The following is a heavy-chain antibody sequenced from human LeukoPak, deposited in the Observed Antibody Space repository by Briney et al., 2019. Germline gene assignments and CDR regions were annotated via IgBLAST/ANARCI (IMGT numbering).Heavy chain of an antibody. CDR3: ARFGYYYAFDY. V-gene: IGHV4-34*01. CDR2: INHSGST. CDR1: GGSFSGYY. Sequence: SETLSLTCAVYGGSFSGYYWSWIRQPPGKGLEWIGEINHSGSTNYNPSLKSRVTISGDTSKNQFSLKLSSVTAADTAVYYCARFGYYYAFDYWGQGTLVTVSS. J-gene: IGHJ4*02. D-gene: IGHD3-22*01.